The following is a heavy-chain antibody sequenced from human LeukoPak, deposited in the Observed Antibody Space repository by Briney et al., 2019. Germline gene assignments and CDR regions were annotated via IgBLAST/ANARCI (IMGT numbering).Heavy chain of an antibody. J-gene: IGHJ6*02. V-gene: IGHV3-11*01. Sequence: GGSLRLSCAASGFTFSDYYMSWIRQAPGKGLEWVSYISSRGSTIHYADSVKGRFTISRDNAKNSLYLQMNRLRAEDTAVYYCARHDTAMATDYGMDVWGQGTTVTVSS. CDR1: GFTFSDYY. D-gene: IGHD5-18*01. CDR3: ARHDTAMATDYGMDV. CDR2: ISSRGSTI.